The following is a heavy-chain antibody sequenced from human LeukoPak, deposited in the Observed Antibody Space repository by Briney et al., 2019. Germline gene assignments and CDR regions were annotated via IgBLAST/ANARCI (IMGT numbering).Heavy chain of an antibody. CDR2: INSDGSST. Sequence: GGSLRLSCAASGFTFSSYWMHWVRQAPGKGLVWVSRINSDGSSTSYADSVKGRFTISRDNAKNTLYLQMNSLRAEDTAVYYCARAGHWGSSTSSNYMDVWGKGTTVTVSS. J-gene: IGHJ6*03. V-gene: IGHV3-74*01. D-gene: IGHD2-2*01. CDR3: ARAGHWGSSTSSNYMDV. CDR1: GFTFSSYW.